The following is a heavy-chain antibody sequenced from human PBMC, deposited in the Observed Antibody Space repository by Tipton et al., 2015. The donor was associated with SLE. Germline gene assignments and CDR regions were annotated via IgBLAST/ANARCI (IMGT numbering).Heavy chain of an antibody. CDR2: LSYMGTT. J-gene: IGHJ4*02. D-gene: IGHD3-16*01. CDR1: GASISSGSFY. Sequence: TLSLTCAVSGASISSGSFYWGWIRQPPGRGLQWIGSLSYMGTTSYTPSFTGRVTISVDRSKNQFSLNLTSVTAADTAVYYCARGRRSYGTGYYFDYWGQGTLVPVSS. CDR3: ARGRRSYGTGYYFDY. V-gene: IGHV4-39*07.